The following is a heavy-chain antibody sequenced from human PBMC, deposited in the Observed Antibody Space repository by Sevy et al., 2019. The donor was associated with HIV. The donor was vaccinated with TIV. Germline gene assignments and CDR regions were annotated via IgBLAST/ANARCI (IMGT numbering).Heavy chain of an antibody. D-gene: IGHD6-6*01. Sequence: ASVKDSCKASGGTFSSYAISWVRQAPGQGLEWMGGIIPIFDTANYAQKFQGRVTITADKSTSTAYMELNSLRSEDTAVYYCASTSGQLDNYYYYYYMDVWGKGTTVTVSS. J-gene: IGHJ6*03. CDR3: ASTSGQLDNYYYYYYMDV. CDR2: IIPIFDTA. CDR1: GGTFSSYA. V-gene: IGHV1-69*06.